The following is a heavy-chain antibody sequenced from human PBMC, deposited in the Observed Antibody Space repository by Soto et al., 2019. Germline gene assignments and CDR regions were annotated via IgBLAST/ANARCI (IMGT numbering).Heavy chain of an antibody. CDR3: ARDSSGYYYFDY. Sequence: SVKVSCKASGGTFSMYAISCVLQAPGQGLEWMGGIIPIFGTANYAQKFQGRVTITADESTSTAYMELSSLRSEDTAVYYCARDSSGYYYFDYWGQGTLVTVSS. CDR1: GGTFSMYA. J-gene: IGHJ4*02. D-gene: IGHD3-22*01. V-gene: IGHV1-69*13. CDR2: IIPIFGTA.